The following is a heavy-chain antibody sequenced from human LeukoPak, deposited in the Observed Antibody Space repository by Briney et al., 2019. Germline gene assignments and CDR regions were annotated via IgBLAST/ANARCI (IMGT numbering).Heavy chain of an antibody. D-gene: IGHD3-22*01. CDR2: INHSGST. V-gene: IGHV4-34*01. CDR1: GGSFSGYY. J-gene: IGHJ5*02. CDR3: ARGLDYYDSSGYYLKYNWFDP. Sequence: SETLSLTCAVYGGSFSGYYWSWIRQPPGKGLEWIGEINHSGSTNYNPSLKSRVTISVDTSKNQFSLKLSSVTAADTAVYYCARGLDYYDSSGYYLKYNWFDPWGQGTLSPSPQ.